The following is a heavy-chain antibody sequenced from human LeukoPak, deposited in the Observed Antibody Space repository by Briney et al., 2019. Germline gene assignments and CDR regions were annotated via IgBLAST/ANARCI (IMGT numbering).Heavy chain of an antibody. CDR2: IIPIFGTA. D-gene: IGHD4-23*01. CDR1: GGTFSSYA. J-gene: IGHJ5*02. V-gene: IGHV1-69*13. Sequence: SVKVSCKASGGTFSSYAISWVRQAPGQGLEWMGGIIPIFGTANYAQKFQGRVTITADESTSTAYMELSSLRSEDTAVYYCTRHEGDGGNSFDHWGQGTLVTVSS. CDR3: TRHEGDGGNSFDH.